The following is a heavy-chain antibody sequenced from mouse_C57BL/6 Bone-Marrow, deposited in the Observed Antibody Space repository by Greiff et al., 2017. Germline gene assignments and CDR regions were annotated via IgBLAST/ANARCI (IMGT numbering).Heavy chain of an antibody. CDR2: INPDSSTI. D-gene: IGHD1-1*01. V-gene: IGHV4-1*01. CDR3: ARRLTWALYYGSLDY. Sequence: AASGIDFSRYWMSWVRRAPGKGLEWIGEINPDSSTINYAPSLKDKFIISRDNAKNTLYLQMSKVRSEDTALYDCARRLTWALYYGSLDYWGQGTTLTVSS. J-gene: IGHJ2*01. CDR1: GIDFSRYW.